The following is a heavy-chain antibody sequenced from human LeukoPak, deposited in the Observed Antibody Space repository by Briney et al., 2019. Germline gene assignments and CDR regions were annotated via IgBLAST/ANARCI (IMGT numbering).Heavy chain of an antibody. V-gene: IGHV1-69*13. J-gene: IGHJ6*02. Sequence: SVKVSCKASGGTFSSYAISWVRQAPGQGLEWMGGIIPIFGTANYAQKFQGRVTITADESTSTAYMELSSLRSEDTAVYYCARVGYSSGWEYYYYGLDVWGQGTTVTVSS. D-gene: IGHD6-19*01. CDR1: GGTFSSYA. CDR2: IIPIFGTA. CDR3: ARVGYSSGWEYYYYGLDV.